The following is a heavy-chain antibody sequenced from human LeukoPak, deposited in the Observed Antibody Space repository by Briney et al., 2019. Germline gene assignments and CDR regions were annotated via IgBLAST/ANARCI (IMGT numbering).Heavy chain of an antibody. V-gene: IGHV4-34*01. D-gene: IGHD2-21*01. Sequence: SETLSLTCAVYGGSFSGYYWSWIRQPPGKGPEWIGEINHSGSTNYNPSLKSRVTISVDTSKNQFSLKLSSVTAADTAVYYCASLIPPPGYWGQGTLVTVSS. CDR1: GGSFSGYY. CDR2: INHSGST. J-gene: IGHJ4*02. CDR3: ASLIPPPGY.